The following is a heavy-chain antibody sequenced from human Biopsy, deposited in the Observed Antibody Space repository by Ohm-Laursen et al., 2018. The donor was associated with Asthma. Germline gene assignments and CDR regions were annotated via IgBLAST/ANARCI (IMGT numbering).Heavy chain of an antibody. V-gene: IGHV3-53*01. CDR1: GFTVSTNG. D-gene: IGHD3-10*01. Sequence: SLRLSCAASGFTVSTNGMSWVRQPPGKGLEWVSVIYSGGGTYYADSVQGRVTISRDNSKNTLYLQMNSLRVEDTAVYYCARGREGSGSYFTSHWFDPWGQGTLVTVSS. J-gene: IGHJ5*02. CDR2: IYSGGGT. CDR3: ARGREGSGSYFTSHWFDP.